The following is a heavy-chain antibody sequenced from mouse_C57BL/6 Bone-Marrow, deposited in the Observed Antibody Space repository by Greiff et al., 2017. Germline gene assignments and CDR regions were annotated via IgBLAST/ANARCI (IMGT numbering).Heavy chain of an antibody. CDR2: IEPSDSYS. Sequence: QVQLLQPGAEFVLPGASVKLSCTASGFTFTSYWMHWVRQRPGHGLEWIGEIEPSDSYSNYNQKFKGKSTLTVDKSSSPAYMQLSSLTSEDTAVYYCARCFDYWGQGTTLTVSS. CDR1: GFTFTSYW. V-gene: IGHV1-69*01. CDR3: ARCFDY. J-gene: IGHJ2*01.